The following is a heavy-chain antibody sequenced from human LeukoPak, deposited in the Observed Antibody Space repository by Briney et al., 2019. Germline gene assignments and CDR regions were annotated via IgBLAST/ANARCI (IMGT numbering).Heavy chain of an antibody. Sequence: KPSETLSLTCTVSGGSISSSSYYWGWIRQPPGKGLEWIGSTYYSGSTYYNPSLKSRVTISVDTSKNQFSLKLSSVTAADTAVYYCARPRTMIVVVDAFDIWGQGTMVTVSS. CDR1: GGSISSSSYY. V-gene: IGHV4-39*01. D-gene: IGHD3-22*01. CDR2: TYYSGST. CDR3: ARPRTMIVVVDAFDI. J-gene: IGHJ3*02.